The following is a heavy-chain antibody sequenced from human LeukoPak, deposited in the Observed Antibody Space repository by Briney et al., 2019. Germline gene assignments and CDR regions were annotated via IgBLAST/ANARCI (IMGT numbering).Heavy chain of an antibody. CDR3: ARGGGLAPLWN. CDR1: GFTFSSYW. J-gene: IGHJ4*02. V-gene: IGHV3-7*03. CDR2: INHNGNVN. Sequence: GGSLRLSCAASGFTFSSYWMNWARQAPGKGLEWVASINHNGNVNYYVDSVKGRFTISRDNAKNSLYLQMSNLRAEDTAVYYCARGGGLAPLWNWGQGTLVTVSS. D-gene: IGHD2-15*01.